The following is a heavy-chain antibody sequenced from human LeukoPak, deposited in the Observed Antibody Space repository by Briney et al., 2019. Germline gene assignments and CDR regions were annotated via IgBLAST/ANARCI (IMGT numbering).Heavy chain of an antibody. D-gene: IGHD4-23*01. Sequence: SETLSLTCAVSGGSISSGGYSWSWIRQPPGKGLEWIGYIYYSGSTYYNPSLKSRVTISVDTSKNQFSLKLSSVTAADTAVYYCASRSGRWGYYYYYMDVWGKGTTVTVSS. V-gene: IGHV4-30-4*07. J-gene: IGHJ6*03. CDR1: GGSISSGGYS. CDR2: IYYSGST. CDR3: ASRSGRWGYYYYYMDV.